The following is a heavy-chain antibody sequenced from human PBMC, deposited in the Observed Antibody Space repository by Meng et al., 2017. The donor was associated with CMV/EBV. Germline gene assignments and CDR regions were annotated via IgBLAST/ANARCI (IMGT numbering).Heavy chain of an antibody. CDR1: GGSISSSSYY. CDR2: IYYSGST. J-gene: IGHJ5*02. CDR3: AKTDVEWFDP. D-gene: IGHD5-24*01. Sequence: SETLSLTCTVSGGSISSSSYYWGWIRQPPGKGLEWIGSIYYSGSTYYNPSLKSRVTISVDTSKNQFSLKLSSVTAADTAVYYCAKTDVEWFDPWGQGTLVTVSS. V-gene: IGHV4-39*01.